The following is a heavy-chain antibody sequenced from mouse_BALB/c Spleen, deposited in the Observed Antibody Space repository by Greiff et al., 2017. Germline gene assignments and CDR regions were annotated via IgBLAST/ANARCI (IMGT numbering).Heavy chain of an antibody. D-gene: IGHD1-1*01. Sequence: EVKLMESGPGLVKPSQSLSLTCTVTGYSITSDYAWNWIRQFPGNKLEWMGYISYSGSTSYNPSLKSRISITRDTSKNQFFLQLNSVTTEDTATYYCANHYYGSSSYYFDYWGQGTTLTVSS. V-gene: IGHV3-2*02. CDR1: GYSITSDYA. J-gene: IGHJ2*01. CDR3: ANHYYGSSSYYFDY. CDR2: ISYSGST.